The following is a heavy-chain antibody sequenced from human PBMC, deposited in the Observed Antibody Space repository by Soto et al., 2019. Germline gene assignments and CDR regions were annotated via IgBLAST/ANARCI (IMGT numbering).Heavy chain of an antibody. Sequence: SETLSLTCTVSGASITIAYWSCIRHSPGKGLEWIGYIYHMGGTDYNPSLKSRVTISIDKSKNQFSLNLRSVTAADTAVYFCARFTYKSGFNWFDPWGQGTQVTVSS. CDR1: GASITIAY. CDR2: IYHMGGT. D-gene: IGHD5-12*01. J-gene: IGHJ5*02. CDR3: ARFTYKSGFNWFDP. V-gene: IGHV4-59*03.